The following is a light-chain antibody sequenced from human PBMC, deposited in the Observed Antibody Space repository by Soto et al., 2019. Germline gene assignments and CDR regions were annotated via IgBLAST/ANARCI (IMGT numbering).Light chain of an antibody. V-gene: IGKV3D-15*01. CDR2: GSS. J-gene: IGKJ4*01. Sequence: EIVLTQSPATLSVSPGERVTLSCRASENVGTNLAGYQQRPGQPPRLLIFGSSTRATGSSATFSGSGSRTEFTLTISSLQSEDSSVYYCQHYNNWGLSFGGGTRVEIK. CDR1: ENVGTN. CDR3: QHYNNWGLS.